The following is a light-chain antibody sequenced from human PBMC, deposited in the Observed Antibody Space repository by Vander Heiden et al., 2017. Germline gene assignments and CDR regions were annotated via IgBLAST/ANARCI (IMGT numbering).Light chain of an antibody. J-gene: IGKJ4*01. Sequence: DIVMTQSPLSLPVTPGEPASISCRSSQSLLHSNGYNYLDWDRQKPGQSPQLLIYLGSNRASGVNDRFSGSGSGTDFTRKISRVEAEDVGGNDGMGTLTFGGGTKVEIK. CDR1: QSLLHSNGYNY. CDR3: MGTLT. CDR2: LGS. V-gene: IGKV2-28*01.